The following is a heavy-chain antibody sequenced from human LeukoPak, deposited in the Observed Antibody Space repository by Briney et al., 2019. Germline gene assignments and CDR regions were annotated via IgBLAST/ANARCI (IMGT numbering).Heavy chain of an antibody. J-gene: IGHJ4*02. D-gene: IGHD6-13*01. CDR1: GFTFSTYA. CDR3: AKPPPDSSSWLFDY. V-gene: IGHV3-23*01. Sequence: GGSLRLSCAASGFTFSTYAMSWVRQAPGKGLEWVSTISDNGGSTYYADSVKGRFTISRDNSKNTLYLQMNSLSVEDTAVYYCAKPPPDSSSWLFDYWGQGTLVTVSS. CDR2: ISDNGGST.